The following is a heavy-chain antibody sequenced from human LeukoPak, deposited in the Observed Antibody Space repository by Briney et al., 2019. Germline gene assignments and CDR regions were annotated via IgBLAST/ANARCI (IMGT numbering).Heavy chain of an antibody. J-gene: IGHJ4*02. V-gene: IGHV3-23*01. Sequence: PGGSLRLSCAASGFTFSSYAMSWVRQAPGKGLEWVSAISGSGGSTYYADSVKGRFIISRDNSKNTLYLQMNRLRAEDTAVYYCAKMISKNYYDSSGYSETWGQGTLVTVSS. CDR3: AKMISKNYYDSSGYSET. CDR1: GFTFSSYA. CDR2: ISGSGGST. D-gene: IGHD3-22*01.